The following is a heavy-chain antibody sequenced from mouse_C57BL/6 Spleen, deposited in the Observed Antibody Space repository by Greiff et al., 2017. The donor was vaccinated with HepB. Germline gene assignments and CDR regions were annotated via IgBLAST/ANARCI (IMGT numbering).Heavy chain of an antibody. CDR1: GYTFTSYW. CDR2: IYPGSGST. J-gene: IGHJ2*01. Sequence: VQLQQPGAELVKPGASVKMSCKASGYTFTSYWITWVKQRPGPGLEWIGDIYPGSGSTNYNEKFKSKATLKVDQSSSTAYMQLSSLTSEDSAVYYWARGPDYYGSSSYFDYWGQGTTLTVSS. V-gene: IGHV1-55*01. D-gene: IGHD1-1*01. CDR3: ARGPDYYGSSSYFDY.